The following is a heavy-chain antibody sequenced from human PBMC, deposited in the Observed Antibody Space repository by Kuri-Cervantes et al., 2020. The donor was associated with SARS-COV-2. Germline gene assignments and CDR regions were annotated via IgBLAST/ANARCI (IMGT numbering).Heavy chain of an antibody. CDR3: ARGKQQLVRAYYYGMDV. Sequence: SVKVSCKASGGTFSSYAISWVRQAPGQGLEWMGRIIPILGIANYAQKFQGRVTITADKSTSTAYMELSSLRSDDTAVYYCARGKQQLVRAYYYGMDVWGQGTTVTVSS. CDR2: IIPILGIA. J-gene: IGHJ6*02. V-gene: IGHV1-69*04. D-gene: IGHD6-13*01. CDR1: GGTFSSYA.